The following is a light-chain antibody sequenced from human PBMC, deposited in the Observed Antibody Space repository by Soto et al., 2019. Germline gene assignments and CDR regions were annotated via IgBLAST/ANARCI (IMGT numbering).Light chain of an antibody. CDR3: QQRSNWWT. V-gene: IGKV3-11*01. J-gene: IGKJ1*01. Sequence: EIVLTQSPATLSLSPGERATLSCRASQSVSSYLAWYQQKPGQAPRLLIYDSFNRATGIPARFSGSGSGTDFTLTISSLEPEDFAVYYCQQRSNWWTFGQGTKVDIK. CDR2: DSF. CDR1: QSVSSY.